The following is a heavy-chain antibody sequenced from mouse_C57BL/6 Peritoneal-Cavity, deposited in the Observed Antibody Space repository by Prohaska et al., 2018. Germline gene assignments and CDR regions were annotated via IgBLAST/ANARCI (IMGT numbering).Heavy chain of an antibody. CDR2: INTYAGVP. D-gene: IGHD3-1*01. Sequence: QIQLVQSGPELKKPGETVKISCKASGYTFTTYGMSWVKQAPGKGVKWMDWINTYAGVPTYADDFKGRFAFSLETSASTAYLQINNLKNEDTATYFCARKSSGYEAYWGQGTLVTVSA. CDR3: ARKSSGYEAY. CDR1: GYTFTTYG. J-gene: IGHJ3*01. V-gene: IGHV9-3*01.